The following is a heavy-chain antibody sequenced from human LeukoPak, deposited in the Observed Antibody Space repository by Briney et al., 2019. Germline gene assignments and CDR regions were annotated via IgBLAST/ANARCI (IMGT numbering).Heavy chain of an antibody. CDR3: ARDLRFVVVPAATAPPSFDY. CDR1: GYTFTGYY. D-gene: IGHD2-2*01. Sequence: GASVKVSCKASGYTFTGYYMHWVRQAPGQGLEWMGWINPNSGGTNYAQKFQGRVTMTRDTSTSTAYMELSRLRSDDTAVYYCARDLRFVVVPAATAPPSFDYWGQGTLVTVSS. J-gene: IGHJ4*02. CDR2: INPNSGGT. V-gene: IGHV1-2*02.